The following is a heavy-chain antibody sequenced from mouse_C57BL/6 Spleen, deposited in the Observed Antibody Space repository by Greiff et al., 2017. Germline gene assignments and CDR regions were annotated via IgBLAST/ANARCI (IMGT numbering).Heavy chain of an antibody. J-gene: IGHJ3*01. CDR3: ARLDYGTAFAY. D-gene: IGHD1-1*01. Sequence: EVKLQESGPELVKPGASVKISCKASGYTFTDYYMNWVKQSHGKSLEWIGDINPNNGGTSYNQKFKGKATLTVDKSSSTAYMELRSLTSEDSAVYYCARLDYGTAFAYWGQGTLVTVSA. V-gene: IGHV1-26*01. CDR1: GYTFTDYY. CDR2: INPNNGGT.